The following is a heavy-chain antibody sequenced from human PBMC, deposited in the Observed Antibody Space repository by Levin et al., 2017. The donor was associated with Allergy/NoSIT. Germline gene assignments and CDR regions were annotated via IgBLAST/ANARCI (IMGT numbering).Heavy chain of an antibody. CDR3: TTDFYYYDSSGYYYYFDY. J-gene: IGHJ4*02. CDR2: IKSKTDGGTT. Sequence: GESLKISCAASGFTFSNAWMNWVRQAPGKGLEWVGRIKSKTDGGTTDYAAPVKGRFTISRDDSKNTLYLQMNSLKTEDTAVYYCTTDFYYYDSSGYYYYFDYWGQGTLVTVSS. D-gene: IGHD3-22*01. V-gene: IGHV3-15*07. CDR1: GFTFSNAW.